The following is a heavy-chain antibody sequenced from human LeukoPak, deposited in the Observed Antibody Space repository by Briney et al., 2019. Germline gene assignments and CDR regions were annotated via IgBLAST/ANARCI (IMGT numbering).Heavy chain of an antibody. CDR2: ISSSSSYI. CDR3: ARDTLASRTTDY. D-gene: IGHD3-3*02. CDR1: GFIFSSYT. Sequence: GGSLRLSCAASGFIFSSYTINWVRQAPGKGPEWVSSISSSSSYIYYADSVKGRFTISRDNARNSLYLQMNSLRAEDTAVYYCARDTLASRTTDYWGPGTLVTVSS. J-gene: IGHJ4*02. V-gene: IGHV3-21*01.